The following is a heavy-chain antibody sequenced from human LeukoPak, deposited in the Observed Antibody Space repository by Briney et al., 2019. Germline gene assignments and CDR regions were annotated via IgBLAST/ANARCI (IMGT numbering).Heavy chain of an antibody. CDR3: ARFEYFDWLLLDY. CDR2: ISSSGSTI. V-gene: IGHV3-11*01. D-gene: IGHD3-9*01. CDR1: GFTFSDYY. J-gene: IGHJ4*02. Sequence: GGSLRLSCAASGFTFSDYYMSWIRQAPGKGLEWVSCISSSGSTIYYADSVEGRFTISRDNAKNSLYLQMNSLRAEDTAVYYCARFEYFDWLLLDYWGQGTLVTVSS.